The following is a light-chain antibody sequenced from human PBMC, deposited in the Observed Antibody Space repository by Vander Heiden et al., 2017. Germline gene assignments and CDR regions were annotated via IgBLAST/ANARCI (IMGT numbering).Light chain of an antibody. V-gene: IGKV2-28*01. Sequence: DIVMTQSPLSRPVTPGEPASISCRSSQSLLHSNGYNYLDWYLQKPGQSPQLLIYLGSNRASGVPDRFSGSGSGTDFTLKISRVEAEDVGVYYCRQALQTPRTFGQGTKVEIK. J-gene: IGKJ1*01. CDR3: RQALQTPRT. CDR2: LGS. CDR1: QSLLHSNGYNY.